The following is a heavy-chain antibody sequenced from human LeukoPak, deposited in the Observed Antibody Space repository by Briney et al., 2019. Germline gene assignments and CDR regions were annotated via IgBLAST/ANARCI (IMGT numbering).Heavy chain of an antibody. J-gene: IGHJ4*02. CDR3: ARDLRSYGDPLFDY. V-gene: IGHV3-33*01. D-gene: IGHD4-17*01. CDR2: IWYDGSNK. Sequence: GGSLRLSCAASGFTFSSFAMHWVRQAPGKGLEWVAVIWYDGSNKYYADSVKGRFTISRDNSKNTLYLQLNSLRAEDTAVYYCARDLRSYGDPLFDYWGQGTLVTVSS. CDR1: GFTFSSFA.